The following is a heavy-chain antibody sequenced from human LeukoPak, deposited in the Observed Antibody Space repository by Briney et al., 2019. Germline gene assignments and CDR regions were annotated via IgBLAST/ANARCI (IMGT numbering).Heavy chain of an antibody. J-gene: IGHJ4*02. Sequence: ASVMLSCKASGYTFTGSYMHWVRQAPGQGLEWVGRINPNSGGTSFAQKFQGSVTMTRDTSISTAYMKLSRLRSDDTAVYYCATLWPGAVAGMDYWGQGTLVTVSS. CDR1: GYTFTGSY. D-gene: IGHD6-19*01. CDR3: ATLWPGAVAGMDY. V-gene: IGHV1-2*06. CDR2: INPNSGGT.